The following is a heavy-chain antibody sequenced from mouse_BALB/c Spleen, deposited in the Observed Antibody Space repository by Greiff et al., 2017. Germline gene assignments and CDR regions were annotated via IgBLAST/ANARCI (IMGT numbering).Heavy chain of an antibody. V-gene: IGHV1-62-2*01. CDR1: GYTFTEYI. CDR3: ARQTTMITTGYAMDY. J-gene: IGHJ4*01. CDR2: FYPGSGSI. D-gene: IGHD2-4*01. Sequence: VQLVESGAGLVKPGASVKLSCKASGYTFTEYIIHWVKQRSGQGLEWIGWFYPGSGSIKYNEKFKDKATLTADKSSSTVYMELSRLTSEDSAVYFCARQTTMITTGYAMDYWGQGTSVTVSA.